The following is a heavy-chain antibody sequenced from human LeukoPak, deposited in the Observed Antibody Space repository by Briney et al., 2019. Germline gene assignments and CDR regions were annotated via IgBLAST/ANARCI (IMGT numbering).Heavy chain of an antibody. CDR2: IYYSGST. D-gene: IGHD5-12*01. Sequence: SETLALTCTVSGGSISGFYWSWIRQPPGKGLEWIGYIYYSGSTKYNPSLKSRVTISVDTSKNQFSLKLSSVTAADTAVYYCARQDGYRGYDGGFDSWGQGNLVTVSS. J-gene: IGHJ4*02. CDR3: ARQDGYRGYDGGFDS. V-gene: IGHV4-59*08. CDR1: GGSISGFY.